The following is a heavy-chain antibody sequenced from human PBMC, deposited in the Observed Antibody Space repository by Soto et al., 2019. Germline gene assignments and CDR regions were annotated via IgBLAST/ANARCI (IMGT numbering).Heavy chain of an antibody. J-gene: IGHJ4*02. V-gene: IGHV3-11*01. Sequence: PGAFLRLCCAASGFPFCVYYLGWLRQAPGKGLEWVSYISSSGSTIYYADSVKGRFTISRDNAKNSLYLQMNSLRAEDTAVYYCTRDSDFMAAACDYWGQGTLVTVSS. CDR2: ISSSGSTI. CDR1: GFPFCVYY. CDR3: TRDSDFMAAACDY. D-gene: IGHD6-13*01.